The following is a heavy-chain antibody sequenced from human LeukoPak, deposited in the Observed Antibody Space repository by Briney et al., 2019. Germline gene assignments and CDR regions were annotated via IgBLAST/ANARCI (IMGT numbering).Heavy chain of an antibody. J-gene: IGHJ4*02. CDR2: IYYSGST. CDR1: GGSISSSSYY. CDR3: ARDFPYDSSGPDTH. D-gene: IGHD3-22*01. V-gene: IGHV4-39*07. Sequence: PSETLSLTCTVSGGSISSSSYYWGWIRQPPGTGLEWIGSIYYSGSTYYNPSLKSRVTISVDTSKNQFSLKLSSVTAADTAVYYCARDFPYDSSGPDTHWGQGTLVTVSS.